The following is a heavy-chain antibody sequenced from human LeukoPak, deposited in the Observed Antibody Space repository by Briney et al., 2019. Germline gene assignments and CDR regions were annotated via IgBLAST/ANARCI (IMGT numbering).Heavy chain of an antibody. D-gene: IGHD2-2*01. V-gene: IGHV3-23*01. Sequence: PGGSLRLSCAASGFSFSSYFMTWARQPPGKGLEWVSAISASGDETHYADSVKGRFTISRDNSKSTLSLQVNSLRAEDTAVYYCAKDRSCTGSSCNVGSWGQGTMVTVSS. CDR1: GFSFSSYF. CDR2: ISASGDET. J-gene: IGHJ3*01. CDR3: AKDRSCTGSSCNVGS.